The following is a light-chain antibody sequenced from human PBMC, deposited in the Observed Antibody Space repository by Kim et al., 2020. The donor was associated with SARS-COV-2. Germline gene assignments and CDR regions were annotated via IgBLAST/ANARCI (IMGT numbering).Light chain of an antibody. Sequence: GKTVTLSCTRSSDNIADNYVQWYQQRPGSAPTTVIYEDNQRPSGVPDRFSASIDSSSNSASLTISALKTEDEADYYCQSYDGYTVIFGGGTQLTVL. CDR2: EDN. V-gene: IGLV6-57*03. CDR3: QSYDGYTVI. J-gene: IGLJ2*01. CDR1: SDNIADNY.